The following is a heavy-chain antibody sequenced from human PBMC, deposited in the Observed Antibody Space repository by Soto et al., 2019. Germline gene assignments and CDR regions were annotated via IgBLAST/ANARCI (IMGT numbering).Heavy chain of an antibody. D-gene: IGHD2-15*01. CDR3: AKSAYCSGGCYKCGMNF. J-gene: IGHJ6*02. CDR1: GFTFTNYA. V-gene: IGHV3-23*01. Sequence: GGSLRLSCVASGFTFTNYAMTWVRQAPGKGLEWVSVISGSGGGTYYADSVKGRFTISRDKSKNTLYLQMNSLRAEDTAVYYCAKSAYCSGGCYKCGMNFWGRGTKVTVSS. CDR2: ISGSGGGT.